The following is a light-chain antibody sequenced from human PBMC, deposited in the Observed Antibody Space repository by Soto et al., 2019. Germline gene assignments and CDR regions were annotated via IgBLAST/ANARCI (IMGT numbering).Light chain of an antibody. CDR3: QHYGSSAYT. J-gene: IGKJ2*01. CDR1: QSVRSTY. Sequence: EFVLTQSPGTLSLSPGERATLSCRASQSVRSTYLAWYQQKPGQSPRLLIYVASNRATGIPDRFSGSGSGTDFTLTISRLEPEDFAVLYCQHYGSSAYTFGQGTTLEIK. CDR2: VAS. V-gene: IGKV3-20*01.